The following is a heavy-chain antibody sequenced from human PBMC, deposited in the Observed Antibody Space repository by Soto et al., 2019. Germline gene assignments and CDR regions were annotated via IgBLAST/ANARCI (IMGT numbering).Heavy chain of an antibody. CDR2: ISYDGSNK. Sequence: LRLSCAASGFTFSSYGMHWVRQAPCKGLEWVAVISYDGSNKYYADSVKGRFTISRDNSKNTLYLQMNSLRAEDTAVYYCAKRDFWSGYNYYGLDVWGQGTTVTVSS. CDR3: AKRDFWSGYNYYGLDV. V-gene: IGHV3-30*18. D-gene: IGHD3-3*01. J-gene: IGHJ6*02. CDR1: GFTFSSYG.